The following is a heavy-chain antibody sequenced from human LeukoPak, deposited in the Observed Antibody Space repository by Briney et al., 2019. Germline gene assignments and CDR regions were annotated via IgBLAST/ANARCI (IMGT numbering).Heavy chain of an antibody. CDR3: ARGFYYYGSGSYYFDY. D-gene: IGHD3-10*01. Sequence: GGSLRLSCAASGFTFSSYWMSWVRQAPGKGLEWVANIKQDGSEKYYVDSVKGRSTISRDNAKNSLYLQMNSLRAEDTAVYYCARGFYYYGSGSYYFDYWGQGTLVTFSS. CDR2: IKQDGSEK. V-gene: IGHV3-7*01. J-gene: IGHJ4*02. CDR1: GFTFSSYW.